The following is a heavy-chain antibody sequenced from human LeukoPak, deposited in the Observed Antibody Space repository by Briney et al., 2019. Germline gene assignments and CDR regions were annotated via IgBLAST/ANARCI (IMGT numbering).Heavy chain of an antibody. D-gene: IGHD6-19*01. CDR3: ARQKGSGWYIDY. CDR2: INHSGST. Sequence: SETLSLTCAVYGGSFSGYYWSWIRQPPGKGLEWIGEINHSGSTNYNPSLKSRVTISVDTSKSQFSLRLTSVTAADTAIYYCARQKGSGWYIDYWGQGTLLTVSS. J-gene: IGHJ4*02. CDR1: GGSFSGYY. V-gene: IGHV4-34*01.